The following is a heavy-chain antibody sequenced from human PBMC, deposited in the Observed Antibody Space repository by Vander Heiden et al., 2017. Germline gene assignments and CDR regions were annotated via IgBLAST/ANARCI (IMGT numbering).Heavy chain of an antibody. V-gene: IGHV3-23*01. Sequence: EAQLLESGGDIVQPGGSLRRSCAASGFTFSSFVMSWVRQAPGKGLEWVSSVSADGGTTYYADSVKGRFTISRDNSKNRLYLDVNSLGAEDTAVYFAASGSYYGMDVWGRGTTVSVSS. D-gene: IGHD5-12*01. CDR2: VSADGGTT. CDR3: ASGSYYGMDV. J-gene: IGHJ6*02. CDR1: GFTFSSFV.